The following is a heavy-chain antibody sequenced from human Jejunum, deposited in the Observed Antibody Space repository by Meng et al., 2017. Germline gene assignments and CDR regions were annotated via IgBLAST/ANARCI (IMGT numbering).Heavy chain of an antibody. CDR3: ARGNEYSNYGADF. Sequence: QLKHRRWGARLLKPSETRSLTCAVYGGSISDYYWTWIRQPPGKGLEWIGEINDSGSTNYNPSLKSRVTISVDTSKSQFYLRVSSVTAADTAVYYCARGNEYSNYGADFWGQGTLVTVSS. CDR2: INDSGST. CDR1: GGSISDYY. D-gene: IGHD4-11*01. J-gene: IGHJ4*02. V-gene: IGHV4-34*01.